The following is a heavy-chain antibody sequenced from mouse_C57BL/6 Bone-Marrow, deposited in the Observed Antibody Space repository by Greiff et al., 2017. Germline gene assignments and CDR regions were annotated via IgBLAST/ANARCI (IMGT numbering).Heavy chain of an antibody. V-gene: IGHV1-63*01. Sequence: QVQLKQSGAELVRPGTSVKMSCKASGYTFTNYWIGWAKQRPGHGLEWIGDIYPGGGYTNYNEKFKGKATLTADKSSSTAYMQFSSLTSEDSAIYYCARSYYGNYGYAMDYWGQGTSVTVSS. CDR2: IYPGGGYT. D-gene: IGHD2-1*01. J-gene: IGHJ4*01. CDR3: ARSYYGNYGYAMDY. CDR1: GYTFTNYW.